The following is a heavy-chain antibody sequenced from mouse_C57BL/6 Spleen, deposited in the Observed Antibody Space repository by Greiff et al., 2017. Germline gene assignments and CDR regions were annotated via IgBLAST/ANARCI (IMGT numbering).Heavy chain of an antibody. J-gene: IGHJ1*03. CDR3: TEDVHYYGSSYWYFDV. D-gene: IGHD1-1*01. Sequence: EVKVVESGGGLVQPGGSMKLSCVASGFTFSNYWMNWVRQSPEKGLEWVAQIRLKSDNYATHYAESVKGRFTISRDDSKSSVYLQMNNLRAEDTGIYYCTEDVHYYGSSYWYFDVWGTGTTVTVSS. V-gene: IGHV6-3*01. CDR2: IRLKSDNYAT. CDR1: GFTFSNYW.